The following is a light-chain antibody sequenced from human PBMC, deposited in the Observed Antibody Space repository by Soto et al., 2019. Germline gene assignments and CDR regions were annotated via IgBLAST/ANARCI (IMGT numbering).Light chain of an antibody. J-gene: IGLJ1*01. CDR3: SSYTSSSTYV. CDR1: SSDVGSYNR. CDR2: DVS. V-gene: IGLV2-18*02. Sequence: QSVLTQPPSVSGSPGQSVAISCTGISSDVGSYNRVSWYQQPPGTAPKLMIYDVSDRPSGVPDRFSGSKSGNTASLTISGLQAEDEADYYCSSYTSSSTYVFGTGTKLTVL.